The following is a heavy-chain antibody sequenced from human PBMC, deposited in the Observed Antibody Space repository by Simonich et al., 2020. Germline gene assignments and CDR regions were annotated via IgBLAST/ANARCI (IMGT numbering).Heavy chain of an antibody. J-gene: IGHJ4*02. Sequence: QVQLQESGPGLVKPSETLSLTCAVSVSSISSGYYWDCIRQTPGKGLAWIGSIYHSGSTYYNPSLKSRVTISVDTSKNQFSRKLSSVTAADTAVYYCARDYYGGNYYFDYWGQGTLVTVSS. D-gene: IGHD2-21*02. CDR2: IYHSGST. V-gene: IGHV4-38-2*02. CDR3: ARDYYGGNYYFDY. CDR1: VSSISSGYY.